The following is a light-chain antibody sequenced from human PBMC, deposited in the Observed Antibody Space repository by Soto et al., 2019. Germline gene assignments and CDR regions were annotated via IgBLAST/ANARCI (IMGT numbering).Light chain of an antibody. Sequence: IQMTQSPSSLSASVGDRVTITCQANQDITNSLNWYQQIPGNAPKLLIYGASNLVTGVPSRFSGRGSGTAFTFTISSLQPEDIATYYCQHYHNLPLTFGGGTKVEIK. CDR3: QHYHNLPLT. CDR1: QDITNS. V-gene: IGKV1-33*01. J-gene: IGKJ4*02. CDR2: GAS.